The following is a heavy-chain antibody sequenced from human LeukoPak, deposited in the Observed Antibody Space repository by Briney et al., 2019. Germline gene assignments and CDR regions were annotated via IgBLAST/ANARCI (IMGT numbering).Heavy chain of an antibody. CDR2: IYYSGST. CDR1: GGSISSSSYY. V-gene: IGHV4-39*01. Sequence: PSETLSLTCTVSGGSISSSSYYWGWIRQPPGKGLEWIGRIYYSGSTYYNPSLKSRVTISVDTSKNQFSLKLSSVTAADTAVYYCARQDIVVVPAAINYWGQGTLVTVSS. D-gene: IGHD2-2*02. J-gene: IGHJ4*02. CDR3: ARQDIVVVPAAINY.